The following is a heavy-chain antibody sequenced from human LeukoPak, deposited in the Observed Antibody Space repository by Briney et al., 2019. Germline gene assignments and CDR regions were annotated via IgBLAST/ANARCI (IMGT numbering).Heavy chain of an antibody. V-gene: IGHV4-31*02. CDR3: ARGLWMDYYYYYGMDV. D-gene: IGHD2-21*01. CDR1: GFTVSSND. CDR2: IYYSGST. J-gene: IGHJ6*02. Sequence: LRLSCAASGFTVSSNDMSWIRQHPGKGLESIGNIYYSGSTYYNPSLKSRVTISIDTSKNQLSLKLSSVTAADTAVYYCARGLWMDYYYYYGMDVWGQGTTVTVSS.